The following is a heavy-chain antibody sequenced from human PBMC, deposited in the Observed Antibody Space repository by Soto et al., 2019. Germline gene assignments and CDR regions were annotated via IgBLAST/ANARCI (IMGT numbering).Heavy chain of an antibody. Sequence: PGGSLRLSCVASGFSLANYPMNWVRHTPGKGLEWISYSSPRGDTIYYADSVEGRFTISRDNDRNSLSLHMSSLRDEDSALYYCAKGPHTNVGWPYYFESWGQGVPVTVSS. CDR2: SSPRGDTI. J-gene: IGHJ4*02. V-gene: IGHV3-48*02. CDR1: GFSLANYP. D-gene: IGHD6-19*01. CDR3: AKGPHTNVGWPYYFES.